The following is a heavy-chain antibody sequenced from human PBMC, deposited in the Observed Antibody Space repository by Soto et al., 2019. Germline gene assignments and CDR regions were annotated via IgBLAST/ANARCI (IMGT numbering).Heavy chain of an antibody. D-gene: IGHD3-10*01. CDR1: GGSISSGGYY. CDR2: IYYSGST. J-gene: IGHJ6*02. CDR3: ARDRPTYYYCSGSYDYYYAMDV. V-gene: IGHV4-31*03. Sequence: PSETLSLTCTVSGGSISSGGYYWSWIRQHPGKGLEWIGYIYYSGSTYYNPSLKSRVTISVDTSKNQFSLKLSSVTAADTAVYYCARDRPTYYYCSGSYDYYYAMDVWGQGTAVNVAS.